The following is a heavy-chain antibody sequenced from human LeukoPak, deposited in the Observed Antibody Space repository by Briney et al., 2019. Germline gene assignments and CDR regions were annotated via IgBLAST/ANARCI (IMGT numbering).Heavy chain of an antibody. Sequence: GGSLRLSCAASGFTFSDPYMSWIRQAPGKGLEPVSKITGSGANVFYAASVRGRFTISRDNANPSLYLQMNSPTPHDTGVYSCVRQARLASPATSSAFDIWRQGTMVVVSS. CDR2: ITGSGANV. J-gene: IGHJ3*02. CDR1: GFTFSDPY. V-gene: IGHV3-11*01. CDR3: VRQARLASPATSSAFDI. D-gene: IGHD6-25*01.